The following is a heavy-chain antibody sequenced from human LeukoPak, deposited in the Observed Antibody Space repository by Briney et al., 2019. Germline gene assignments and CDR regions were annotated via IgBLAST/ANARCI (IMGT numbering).Heavy chain of an antibody. D-gene: IGHD3-22*01. CDR1: GFTFSSYA. V-gene: IGHV3-23*01. CDR2: ISGSGGST. Sequence: GGSLRLSCAASGFTFSSYAMSWVRQAPGKGLEWVSAISGSGGSTYYADSVKGRFTISRDNSKNTLYLQMNSLRAEDTAVYYCAKEEQYYYDSSGYYDYWGQGTLVTVSS. CDR3: AKEEQYYYDSSGYYDY. J-gene: IGHJ4*02.